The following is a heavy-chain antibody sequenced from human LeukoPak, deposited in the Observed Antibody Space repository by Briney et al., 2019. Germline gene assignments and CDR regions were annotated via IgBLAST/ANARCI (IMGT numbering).Heavy chain of an antibody. CDR1: GGSFSDYY. V-gene: IGHV4-34*01. D-gene: IGHD1-14*01. J-gene: IGHJ2*01. CDR3: ARGGTVSTSWYLDL. Sequence: PSETLSLTCAVFGGSFSDYYWSWMRQPPGEGLQWIGEINHSGSANYNPSLKSRVTISVDTSKSQFSLKVNSVTAADTALYYCARGGTVSTSWYLDLWGRGTLVTVSS. CDR2: INHSGSA.